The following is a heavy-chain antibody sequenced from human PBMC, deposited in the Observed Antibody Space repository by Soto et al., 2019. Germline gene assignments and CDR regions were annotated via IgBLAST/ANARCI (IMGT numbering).Heavy chain of an antibody. Sequence: WVSVIYSVGSTYYADSVKGRFTISRHNSKNTLYLQMNSLKAEDTAVCYSVRAGSLEFFFFLLYGDPRDLHSFPTRRSSDL. V-gene: IGHV3-53*04. J-gene: IGHJ2*01. D-gene: IGHD3-3*01. CDR2: IYSVGST. CDR3: VRAGSLEFFFFLLYGDPRDLHSFPTRRSSDL.